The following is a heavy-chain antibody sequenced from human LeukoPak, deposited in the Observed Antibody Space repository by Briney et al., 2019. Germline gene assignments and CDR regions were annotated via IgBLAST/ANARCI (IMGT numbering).Heavy chain of an antibody. CDR3: ARGGGTAMVTDYYGMDV. J-gene: IGHJ6*02. V-gene: IGHV4-59*01. CDR2: FYYSGST. CDR1: GXSISSYY. D-gene: IGHD5-18*01. Sequence: PSETLSLTCTVSGXSISSYYWSWIRQPPGKGLEWIGYFYYSGSTHYNPSLKSRVTISVDTSKNQFSLNLSSVTAADTAVYYCARGGGTAMVTDYYGMDVWGQGTTVTVSS.